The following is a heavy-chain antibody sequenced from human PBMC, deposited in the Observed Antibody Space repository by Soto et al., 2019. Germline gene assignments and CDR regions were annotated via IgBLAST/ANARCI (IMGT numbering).Heavy chain of an antibody. D-gene: IGHD6-19*01. Sequence: GGSLRLSCAASGFTFSSYAMHWVRQAPGKGLEWVAVISYDGSNKYYADSVKGRFTISRDNSKNTLYLQMNSLGAEDTAVYYCAREHSSGWYYFDYWGQGTLVTVSS. CDR3: AREHSSGWYYFDY. CDR2: ISYDGSNK. V-gene: IGHV3-30-3*01. J-gene: IGHJ4*02. CDR1: GFTFSSYA.